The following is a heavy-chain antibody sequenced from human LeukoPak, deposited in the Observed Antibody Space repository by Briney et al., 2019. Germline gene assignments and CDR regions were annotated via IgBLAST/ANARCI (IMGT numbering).Heavy chain of an antibody. D-gene: IGHD2-2*01. V-gene: IGHV4-59*11. CDR3: ARFIGYCSSTSCYAKNWYDP. CDR1: GGSISSHY. Sequence: TSETLSLTCTVSGGSISSHYWSWIRQPPGKGLEWIGYIYYSGSTNYNPSLKSRVTISVDTSKNQFSLKLSSVTAADTAVYYCARFIGYCSSTSCYAKNWYDPWGQGTLVTVSS. J-gene: IGHJ5*02. CDR2: IYYSGST.